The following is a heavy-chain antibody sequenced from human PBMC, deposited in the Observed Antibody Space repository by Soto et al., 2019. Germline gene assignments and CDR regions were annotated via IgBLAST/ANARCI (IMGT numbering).Heavy chain of an antibody. J-gene: IGHJ4*02. D-gene: IGHD5-18*01. V-gene: IGHV1-18*01. Sequence: ASVKVSCKTSGYTFTNFGLSWVRQAPGQGLEWMGWISAYNGNTNYAQNFQGRVTITRDTSASTAYMELSSLRSEDTAVYYCARGLNGYLHYFDYWGQGTPVTVSS. CDR3: ARGLNGYLHYFDY. CDR2: ISAYNGNT. CDR1: GYTFTNFG.